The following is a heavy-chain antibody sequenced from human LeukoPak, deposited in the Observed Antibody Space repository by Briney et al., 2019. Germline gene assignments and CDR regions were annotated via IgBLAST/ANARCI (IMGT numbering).Heavy chain of an antibody. Sequence: ASVKVSCKASGYTFTTYAMNWVRQATGQGLEWMGWINTNTGNPTYAQGFTGRFVFSLDTSVSTAYLQISSLKAEDTAVYYCARDGSYSPRCWFDPWGQGTLVTVSS. CDR3: ARDGSYSPRCWFDP. D-gene: IGHD1-26*01. V-gene: IGHV7-4-1*02. CDR2: INTNTGNP. CDR1: GYTFTTYA. J-gene: IGHJ5*02.